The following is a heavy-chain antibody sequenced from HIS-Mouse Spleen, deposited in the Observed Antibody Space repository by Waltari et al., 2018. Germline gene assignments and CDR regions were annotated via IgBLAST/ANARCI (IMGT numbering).Heavy chain of an antibody. Sequence: EVQLVESGGGLVKPGGSLRLSWSAAGFSFSSYSMNWGRQAPGKGLEWVSSISSSSSYIYYADSVKGRFTISRDNAKNSLYLQMNSLRAEDTAVYYCARARIGFDYWGQGTLVTVSS. J-gene: IGHJ4*02. V-gene: IGHV3-21*01. CDR3: ARARIGFDY. CDR2: ISSSSSYI. D-gene: IGHD2-15*01. CDR1: GFSFSSYS.